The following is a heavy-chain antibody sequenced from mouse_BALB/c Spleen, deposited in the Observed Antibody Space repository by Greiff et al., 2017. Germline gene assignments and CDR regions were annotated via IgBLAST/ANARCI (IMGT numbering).Heavy chain of an antibody. Sequence: EVQLVESGGGLVQPGGSLKLSCAASGFTFSSYGMSWVRQTPDKRLELVATINSNGGSTYYPDSVKGRFTISRDNAKNTLYLQMSSLKSEDTAMYYCARLYYRYDGFDDGGQGTTLTVSS. V-gene: IGHV5-6-3*01. CDR3: ARLYYRYDGFDD. CDR1: GFTFSSYG. D-gene: IGHD2-14*01. CDR2: INSNGGST. J-gene: IGHJ2*01.